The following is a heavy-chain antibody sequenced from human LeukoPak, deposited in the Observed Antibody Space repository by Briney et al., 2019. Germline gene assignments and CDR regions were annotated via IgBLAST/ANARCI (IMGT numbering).Heavy chain of an antibody. J-gene: IGHJ6*04. D-gene: IGHD6-19*01. CDR2: IRYDGSNK. CDR1: GFTFSSYV. CDR3: ARQRSGWYQPLDV. Sequence: GGSLRLSCAASGFTFSSYVMHWVRQAPGKGLEWVAFIRYDGSNKYYADSVKGRFTISRDNSKNTLYLQMNSLRAEDTAVYYCARQRSGWYQPLDVWGKGTTVTISS. V-gene: IGHV3-30*04.